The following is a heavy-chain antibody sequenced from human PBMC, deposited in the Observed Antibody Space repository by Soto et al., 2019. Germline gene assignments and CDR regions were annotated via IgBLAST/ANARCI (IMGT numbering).Heavy chain of an antibody. Sequence: SLRLSCEASGFTFTMYSMNWVRQAPGKGLEWVSSISSTTNYIYYGDSMKGRFTISRDNAKNSLYLEMNSLRAEDTAVYYCARESEDLTSNFDYWGQGTLVTVSS. V-gene: IGHV3-21*06. CDR3: ARESEDLTSNFDY. CDR2: ISSTTNYI. J-gene: IGHJ4*02. CDR1: GFTFTMYS.